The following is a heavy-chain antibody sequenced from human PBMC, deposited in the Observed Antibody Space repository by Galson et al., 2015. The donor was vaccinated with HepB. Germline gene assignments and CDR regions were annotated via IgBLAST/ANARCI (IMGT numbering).Heavy chain of an antibody. Sequence: SLRLSCAASGFTFSSYAMSWVRQAPGRGLEWVSAISGSGGSTYYADSVKGRFTISRDNSKNTLYLQMNSLRAEDTAVYYCAKVEQLVQEGVDYWGQGTLVTVSS. D-gene: IGHD6-13*01. CDR1: GFTFSSYA. V-gene: IGHV3-23*01. CDR3: AKVEQLVQEGVDY. CDR2: ISGSGGST. J-gene: IGHJ4*02.